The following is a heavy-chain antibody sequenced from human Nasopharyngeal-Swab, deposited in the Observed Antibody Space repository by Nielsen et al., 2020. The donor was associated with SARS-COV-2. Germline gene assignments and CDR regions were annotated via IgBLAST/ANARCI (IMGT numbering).Heavy chain of an antibody. D-gene: IGHD6-13*01. J-gene: IGHJ5*02. CDR2: IYYSGTT. CDR1: GDSISTGRYS. V-gene: IGHV4-39*01. CDR3: ARWSSWYNWLDP. Sequence: SETLSLTCAVSGDSISTGRYSWDWIRQPPGKGLERIGSIYYSGTTYHNPSLKSRVTISVDTSKNQFSLKLNSATAADTAVYYCARWSSWYNWLDPWGQGTQVIVSS.